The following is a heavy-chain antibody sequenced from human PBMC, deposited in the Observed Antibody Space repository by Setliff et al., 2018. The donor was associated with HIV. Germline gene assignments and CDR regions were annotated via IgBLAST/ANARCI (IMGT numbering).Heavy chain of an antibody. V-gene: IGHV4-39*01. CDR3: ARQKGRRLWAFDS. J-gene: IGHJ4*02. CDR1: GDSIGSGGDF. Sequence: SETLSLTCIVSGDSIGSGGDFWWAWIRQPPGKGQEWIGSIYATGGTFYKPSLKSRLSISVDTSKNQFSLKLTSMTVADTALYYCARQKGRRLWAFDSWGQGTLVTVSS. CDR2: IYATGGT. D-gene: IGHD3-16*01.